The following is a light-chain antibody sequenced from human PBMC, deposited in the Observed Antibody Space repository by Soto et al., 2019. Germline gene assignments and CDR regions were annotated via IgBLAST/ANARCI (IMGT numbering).Light chain of an antibody. V-gene: IGKV3-20*01. CDR1: QSVTNNY. CDR2: GAS. Sequence: EIVLTQSPGTLSLSPGERATLSCRASQSVTNNYLAGYQQKPGQAPRLLMYGASSRATDVPDRFSGSGSGTDFALTINRLEPEDLSVYYCQHYGTSPRTFGPGTTVEIK. CDR3: QHYGTSPRT. J-gene: IGKJ1*01.